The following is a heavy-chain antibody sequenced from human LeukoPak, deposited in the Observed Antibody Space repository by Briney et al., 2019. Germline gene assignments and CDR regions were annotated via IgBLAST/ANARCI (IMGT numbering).Heavy chain of an antibody. Sequence: SETLSLTCTVSGGSISSYYWSWIRQPAGKGLEWIGRIYTSGSTNYNPSLKSRVTMSVDTSKNQFSLKLSSVTAADTAVYYCARYSYGYGWSPYYMDVWGKGTTVTVSS. CDR3: ARYSYGYGWSPYYMDV. CDR1: GGSISSYY. J-gene: IGHJ6*03. CDR2: IYTSGST. V-gene: IGHV4-4*07. D-gene: IGHD5-18*01.